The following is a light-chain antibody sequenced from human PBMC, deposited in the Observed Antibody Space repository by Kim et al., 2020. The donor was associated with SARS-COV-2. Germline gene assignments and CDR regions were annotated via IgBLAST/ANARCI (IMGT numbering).Light chain of an antibody. V-gene: IGKV1-5*01. CDR2: DAS. CDR3: QQYNGYSWT. J-gene: IGKJ1*01. CDR1: QTINTW. Sequence: ASVEDRVTITCRASQTINTWLAWYQQKPGKAPKLLIHDASILQGGVPSRFSGSGSGTQFSLTISSLQPDDSATYDCQQYNGYSWTFGQGTKLEI.